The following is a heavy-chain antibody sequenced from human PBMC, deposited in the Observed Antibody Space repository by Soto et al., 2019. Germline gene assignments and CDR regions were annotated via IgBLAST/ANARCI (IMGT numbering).Heavy chain of an antibody. CDR3: ARDLGRFNFASAYFVY. J-gene: IGHJ4*02. Sequence: QVQLVESGGGVVQPGRSLRLSCAASGFTFSSNGMHWVRQAPGKGLEWVAVIWSDGSEKYYADSVKGRFSISRDNSKNTLYLHMDSLRAEDTAVYYCARDLGRFNFASAYFVYWGQGTLVTVSS. CDR2: IWSDGSEK. D-gene: IGHD3-16*01. V-gene: IGHV3-33*01. CDR1: GFTFSSNG.